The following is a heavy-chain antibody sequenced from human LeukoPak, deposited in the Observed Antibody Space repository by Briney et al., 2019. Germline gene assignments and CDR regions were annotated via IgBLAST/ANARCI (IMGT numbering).Heavy chain of an antibody. CDR1: GGSISSYY. V-gene: IGHV4-59*01. J-gene: IGHJ6*03. CDR2: IYYSGST. Sequence: SETLSLTCTVSGGSISSYYWSWIRQPPGKGLEWIGYIYYSGSTNYNPSLKSRDTISVDTSKNQFSLKLSSVTAADTAVYYCARTDFWSGYHTTYYYYYMDVWGKGTTVTVSS. CDR3: ARTDFWSGYHTTYYYYYMDV. D-gene: IGHD3-3*01.